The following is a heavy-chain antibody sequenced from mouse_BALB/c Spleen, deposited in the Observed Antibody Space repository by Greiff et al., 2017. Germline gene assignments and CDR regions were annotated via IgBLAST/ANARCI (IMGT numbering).Heavy chain of an antibody. CDR3: ARGWDAAMDY. D-gene: IGHD4-1*01. V-gene: IGHV5-6-3*01. Sequence: EVNLVESGGGLVQPGGSLKLSCAASGFTFSSYGMSWVRQTPDKRLELVATINSNGGSTYYPDSVKGRFTISRDNAKNTLYLQMSSLKSEDTAMYYCARGWDAAMDYWGQGTSVTVSS. CDR2: INSNGGST. J-gene: IGHJ4*01. CDR1: GFTFSSYG.